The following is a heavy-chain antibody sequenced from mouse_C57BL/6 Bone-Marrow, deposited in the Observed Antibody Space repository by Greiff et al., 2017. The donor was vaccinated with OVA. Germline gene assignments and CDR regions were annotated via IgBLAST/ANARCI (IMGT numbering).Heavy chain of an antibody. D-gene: IGHD2-3*01. CDR2: ISGGGGNT. CDR1: GFTFSSYT. Sequence: EVMLVESGGGLVKPGGSLKLSCAASGFTFSSYTMSWVRQTPEKRLEWVATISGGGGNTYYPDSVKGRFTISRDNAKNTLYLQMSSLRSEDTALDYCARRDGYSYYFDYWGQGTTLTVSS. J-gene: IGHJ2*01. V-gene: IGHV5-9*01. CDR3: ARRDGYSYYFDY.